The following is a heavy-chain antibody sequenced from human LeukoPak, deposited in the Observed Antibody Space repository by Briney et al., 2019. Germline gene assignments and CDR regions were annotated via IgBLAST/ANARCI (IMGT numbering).Heavy chain of an antibody. D-gene: IGHD4-11*01. J-gene: IGHJ4*02. CDR2: ISSSSSYI. CDR3: ASPTPPVRRTPFGY. V-gene: IGHV3-21*01. CDR1: GFTFSSYS. Sequence: GGSLRLSCAASGFTFSSYSMNWVRQAPGKGLEWVSSISSSSSYIYYADSVKGRFTISRDNAKNSLYLQMNSLRAEDTAVYYCASPTPPVRRTPFGYWGQGTLVTVP.